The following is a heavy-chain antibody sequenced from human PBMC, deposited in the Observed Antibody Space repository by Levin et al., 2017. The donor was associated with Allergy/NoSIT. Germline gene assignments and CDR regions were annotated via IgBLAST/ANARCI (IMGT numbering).Heavy chain of an antibody. Sequence: GGSLRLSYAASGFTFNNYGMHWVRQAPGKGLEWVTVISYDGSNRYYTDSVQGRFTISRDNSKNTLFLQMNSLRVEDTAVYYCAKSVAGTGIYGMDVWGQGTTVTVSS. CDR2: ISYDGSNR. V-gene: IGHV3-30*18. D-gene: IGHD6-19*01. J-gene: IGHJ6*02. CDR3: AKSVAGTGIYGMDV. CDR1: GFTFNNYG.